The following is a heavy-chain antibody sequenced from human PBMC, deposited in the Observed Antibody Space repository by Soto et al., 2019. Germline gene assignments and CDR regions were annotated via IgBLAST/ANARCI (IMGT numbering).Heavy chain of an antibody. Sequence: EVQLVESGGGFVQPGGSLRLSCAASGLFFSVNYMSWVRQTPGKGLEWVSVIYGGGTTHYADSVKGRFTISKDNSQNTVFLQMDSLRPDDTGVYYCARARIFGVLKGSYYFDHWGQGTLLTVSS. CDR3: ARARIFGVLKGSYYFDH. V-gene: IGHV3-53*04. D-gene: IGHD3-3*01. CDR1: GLFFSVNY. J-gene: IGHJ4*02. CDR2: IYGGGTT.